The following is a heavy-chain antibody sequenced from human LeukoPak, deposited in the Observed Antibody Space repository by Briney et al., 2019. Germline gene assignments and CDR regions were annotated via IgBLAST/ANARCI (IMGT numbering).Heavy chain of an antibody. J-gene: IGHJ6*02. CDR3: AKDHRPGYSSGWPRPYYYGMDV. CDR1: GFTVSSYW. D-gene: IGHD6-19*01. V-gene: IGHV3-23*01. CDR2: ISGSGGST. Sequence: GGSLRLSCAASGFTVSSYWMHWVRQAPGKGLVWVSAISGSGGSTYYADSVKGRFTISRDNSKNTLYLQMNSLRAEDTAVYYCAKDHRPGYSSGWPRPYYYGMDVWGQGTTVTVSS.